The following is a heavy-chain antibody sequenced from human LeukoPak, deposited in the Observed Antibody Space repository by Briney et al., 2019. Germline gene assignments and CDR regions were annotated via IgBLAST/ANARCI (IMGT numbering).Heavy chain of an antibody. V-gene: IGHV4-4*02. Sequence: SGTLSLTRGVSGGSISSTNWWSWVRQPPGQGLEWIGEISLTGLTHYNPSLESRVTVSLDKSNNQLSLNLTSVTAADTAVYYCSRENGAFSPFGYWGQGTLVTVLS. D-gene: IGHD2-8*01. CDR3: SRENGAFSPFGY. CDR1: GGSISSTNW. J-gene: IGHJ4*02. CDR2: ISLTGLT.